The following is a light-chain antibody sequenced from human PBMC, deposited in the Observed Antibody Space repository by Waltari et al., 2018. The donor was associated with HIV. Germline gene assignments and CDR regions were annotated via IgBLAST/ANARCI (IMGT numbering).Light chain of an antibody. CDR2: GNT. V-gene: IGLV1-40*01. CDR1: SSNTGAGYD. CDR3: QSYDSSLSGVV. J-gene: IGLJ2*01. Sequence: QSVLTQPPSVSGPPGQRVTISCTGGSSNTGAGYDVHLYQQLPGTAPKLLIYGNTNRPSGVPDRFSGSKSGTSASLAITGLQAEDESDYYCQSYDSSLSGVVFGGGTKLTVL.